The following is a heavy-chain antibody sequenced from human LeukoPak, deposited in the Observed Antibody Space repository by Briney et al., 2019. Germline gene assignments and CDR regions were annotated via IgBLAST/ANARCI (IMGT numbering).Heavy chain of an antibody. CDR1: GGTFSSYA. D-gene: IGHD3-16*01. Sequence: SVKVSCKASGGTFSSYAISWVRQAPGQGLEWMGRIIPIFDIANYAQKFQGRVTITADKSTSTDYMELSSLRSEDTAVYYCAIAGEIDYNWFDPWGQGTLVTVSS. V-gene: IGHV1-69*04. J-gene: IGHJ5*02. CDR3: AIAGEIDYNWFDP. CDR2: IIPIFDIA.